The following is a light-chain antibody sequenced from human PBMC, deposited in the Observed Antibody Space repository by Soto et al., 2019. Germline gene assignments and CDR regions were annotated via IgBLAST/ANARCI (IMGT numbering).Light chain of an antibody. CDR3: QSYDSSLSGYV. CDR1: SSNIGAGYD. J-gene: IGLJ1*01. CDR2: GNS. V-gene: IGLV1-40*01. Sequence: QSVLTQPPSVSGAPGQRVTISCTGSSSNIGAGYDVHWYQHLPGTAPKFLIYGNSNGPSGVPDRFSGSKSGTSASLAITGLQAEDEADYYCQSYDSSLSGYVFGTGTKLTVL.